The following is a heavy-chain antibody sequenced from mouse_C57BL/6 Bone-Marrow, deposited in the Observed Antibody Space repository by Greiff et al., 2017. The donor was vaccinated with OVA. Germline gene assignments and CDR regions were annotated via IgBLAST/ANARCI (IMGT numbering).Heavy chain of an antibody. CDR2: IDPSDSYT. CDR3: ARARIYYDYDGGFAY. Sequence: QVQLQQPGAELVKPGASVKLSCKASGYTFTSYWMQWVKQRPGQGLEWIGEIDPSDSYTNYNQKFKGKATLTVDTSSSTAYMQLSSLTSEDSAVYYCARARIYYDYDGGFAYWGQGTLVTVSA. CDR1: GYTFTSYW. V-gene: IGHV1-50*01. D-gene: IGHD2-4*01. J-gene: IGHJ3*01.